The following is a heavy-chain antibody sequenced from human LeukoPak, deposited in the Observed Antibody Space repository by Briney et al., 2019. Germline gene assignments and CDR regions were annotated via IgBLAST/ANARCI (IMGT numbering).Heavy chain of an antibody. J-gene: IGHJ6*02. CDR2: IYYSGST. CDR1: GGSISSYY. CDR3: ARDRLRYYDFLLTPSNYYYGMDV. V-gene: IGHV4-59*01. Sequence: SETLSLTCTVSGGSISSYYWSWIRQPPGNGLEWIGYIYYSGSTNYNPSLKSRVTISVDTSKNQFSLKLSSVTAADTAVYYCARDRLRYYDFLLTPSNYYYGMDVWGQGTTVTVSS. D-gene: IGHD3-3*01.